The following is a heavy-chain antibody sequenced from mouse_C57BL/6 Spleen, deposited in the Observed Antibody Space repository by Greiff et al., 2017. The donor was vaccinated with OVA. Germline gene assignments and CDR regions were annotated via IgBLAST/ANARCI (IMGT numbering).Heavy chain of an antibody. J-gene: IGHJ1*03. CDR2: IDPETGGT. V-gene: IGHV1-15*01. CDR1: GYTFTDYE. CDR3: TRSLYGSSHWYFDV. D-gene: IGHD1-1*01. Sequence: LVESGAELVRPGASVTLSCKASGYTFTDYEMHWVKQTPVHGLEWIGAIDPETGGTAYNQKFKGKAILTADKSSSTAYMELRSLTSEDSAVYYCTRSLYGSSHWYFDVWGTGTTVTVSS.